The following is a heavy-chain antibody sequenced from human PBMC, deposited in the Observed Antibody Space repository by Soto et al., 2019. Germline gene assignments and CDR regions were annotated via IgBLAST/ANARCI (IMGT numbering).Heavy chain of an antibody. Sequence: QVQLQESGPGLVKPGQTLSLTCTVSGGSISSSGYHWSWIRQHPGKGLEWIGYIYYRGSTYYNPSLKSRVTISVDTSKNQFSLNMSSVTAADTAVYYCASTSDFGFRDWFDPWGQGTLVTVSS. CDR1: GGSISSSGYH. D-gene: IGHD3-3*01. CDR2: IYYRGST. J-gene: IGHJ5*02. CDR3: ASTSDFGFRDWFDP. V-gene: IGHV4-31*03.